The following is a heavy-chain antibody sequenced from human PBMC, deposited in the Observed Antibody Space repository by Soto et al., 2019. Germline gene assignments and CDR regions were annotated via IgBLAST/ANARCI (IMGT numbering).Heavy chain of an antibody. D-gene: IGHD2-15*01. CDR3: AKDVGGRHEFDP. CDR1: GFTFSSYG. J-gene: IGHJ5*02. Sequence: QVQRVESGGGVVQPGRSLRLSCAASGFTFSSYGMHWVRQAPGKGLEWVEVISYDGSNKYYADSVKGRFTISRDKSKNTLYLQMNSLRAEDTAVYYCAKDVGGRHEFDPWGQGALVTVSS. V-gene: IGHV3-30*18. CDR2: ISYDGSNK.